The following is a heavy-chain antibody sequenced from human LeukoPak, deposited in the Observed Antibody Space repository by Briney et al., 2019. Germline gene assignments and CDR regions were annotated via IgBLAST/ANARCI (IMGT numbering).Heavy chain of an antibody. V-gene: IGHV4-39*01. J-gene: IGHJ4*02. Sequence: PSETLSLTCSVSDGSITSSGHYWGWIRQPPGKGLEWIGSFFYGETTYYNPSLNGRATVSLGTSKNQFFLKMTSVTVADTAVYYCARAFDKWGQGILVAVSS. CDR1: DGSITSSGHY. CDR3: ARAFDK. CDR2: FFYGETT.